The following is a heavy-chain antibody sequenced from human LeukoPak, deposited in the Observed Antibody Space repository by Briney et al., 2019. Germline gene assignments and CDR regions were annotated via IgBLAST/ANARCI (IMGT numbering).Heavy chain of an antibody. D-gene: IGHD6-19*01. CDR3: TRHGGPEGSGWYRNWFDP. J-gene: IGHJ5*02. Sequence: GGSLRLSCAASGFTFSGSAMHWVRQASGKGLEWVGRIRSKANSYATAYAASVKGRFTISRDDSKNTAYLQMNSLKTEDTAVYYCTRHGGPEGSGWYRNWFDPWGQGTLVTVSS. CDR2: IRSKANSYAT. V-gene: IGHV3-73*01. CDR1: GFTFSGSA.